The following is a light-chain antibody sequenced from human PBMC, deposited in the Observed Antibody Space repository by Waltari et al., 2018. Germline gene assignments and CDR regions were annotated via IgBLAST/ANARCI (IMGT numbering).Light chain of an antibody. CDR3: GGWDDSLNGWV. Sequence: QSVMTQPPSASGTPGQRVTISCSGRSSHIGNHHVSGYQQLPGAAPKLLIYRNNQRPSGVPDRFSVSKSGTSASLAISGLRSEDEADYYCGGWDDSLNGWVFGGGTKLTVL. J-gene: IGLJ3*02. CDR2: RNN. V-gene: IGLV1-47*01. CDR1: SSHIGNHH.